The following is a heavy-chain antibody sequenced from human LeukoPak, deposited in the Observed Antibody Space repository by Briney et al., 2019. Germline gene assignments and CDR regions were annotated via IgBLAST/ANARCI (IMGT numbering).Heavy chain of an antibody. V-gene: IGHV3-33*01. CDR1: GFSLSNYG. Sequence: GGSLRLSCAASGFSLSNYGMHWVRQAPGKGLEWVAALLYDGNTKHYADSVRGRFTISGEISKNTFYLQMNSLTAEDTAVYYCARDHRPEIQYYYMDVWGKGTTVAVS. CDR3: ARDHRPEIQYYYMDV. J-gene: IGHJ6*03. CDR2: LLYDGNTK. D-gene: IGHD1-14*01.